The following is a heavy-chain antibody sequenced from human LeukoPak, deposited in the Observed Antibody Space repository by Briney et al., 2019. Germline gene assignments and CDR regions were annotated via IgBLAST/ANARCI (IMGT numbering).Heavy chain of an antibody. D-gene: IGHD3-22*01. CDR1: GGSFSSYA. CDR3: AREMRGYYYDSYYYMDI. CDR2: IIPIFGTA. V-gene: IGHV1-69*06. Sequence: ASVKVSCKASGGSFSSYAISWVRQAPGQGLEWMGGIIPIFGTANYAQKFQGRVTITADKSTSTAYMELSSLRSEDTAVYYCAREMRGYYYDSYYYMDIWGKGTTVAVSS. J-gene: IGHJ6*03.